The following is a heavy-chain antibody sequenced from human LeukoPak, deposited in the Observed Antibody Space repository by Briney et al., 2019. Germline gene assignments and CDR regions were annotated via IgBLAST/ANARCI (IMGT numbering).Heavy chain of an antibody. Sequence: PSETLSLTCTVSGGSISSGGYYWSWIRQHPGKGLEWIGYIYYSGSTYYNPSLKSRVTISVDTSKNQFSLKLSSVTAADTAVYYCARDVRAGGLYYYGMDVWGQGTTVTVSS. D-gene: IGHD3-10*02. J-gene: IGHJ6*02. V-gene: IGHV4-31*03. CDR2: IYYSGST. CDR3: ARDVRAGGLYYYGMDV. CDR1: GGSISSGGYY.